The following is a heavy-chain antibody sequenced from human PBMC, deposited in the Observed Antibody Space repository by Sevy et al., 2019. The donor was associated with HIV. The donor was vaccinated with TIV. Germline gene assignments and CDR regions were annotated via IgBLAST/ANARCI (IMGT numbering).Heavy chain of an antibody. D-gene: IGHD3-10*01. CDR2: IYSGGST. Sequence: GGSLRLSCAASGFTVSSNYMNWVRQAPGKGLEWVSVIYSGGSTHYADSVKGRFTISRDDSKNTLFLQMNSLRAEDTAVYYCSRDKGSDPYHYDGMDVWGQGTTVTVSS. CDR3: SRDKGSDPYHYDGMDV. CDR1: GFTVSSNY. J-gene: IGHJ6*02. V-gene: IGHV3-66*01.